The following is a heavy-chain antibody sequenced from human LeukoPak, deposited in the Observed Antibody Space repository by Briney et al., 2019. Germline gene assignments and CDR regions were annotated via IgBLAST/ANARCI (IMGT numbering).Heavy chain of an antibody. D-gene: IGHD2-15*01. J-gene: IGHJ4*02. CDR2: FYYSRST. Sequence: SETLSLTCTVSGGSISSSGYYWGWIRQPPGKGPEWIGSFYYSRSTYYHPSLKSPIPISVDTSKTQFSLKLSSVIAADTAVYYCARRVEGGNGDFDYWGQGTLVTVSS. V-gene: IGHV4-39*01. CDR1: GGSISSSGYY. CDR3: ARRVEGGNGDFDY.